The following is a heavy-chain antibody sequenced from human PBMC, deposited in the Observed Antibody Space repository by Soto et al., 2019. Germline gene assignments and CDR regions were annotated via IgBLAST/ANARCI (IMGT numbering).Heavy chain of an antibody. CDR2: IYSSGST. Sequence: SETLSIPCNVSGGRISSGCYYWSWIRQHQAKDVEGLGYIYSSGSTYRNPSLKSRFALSADTSKDQLSLKLSSVSAADTAVYYCARWSGLTMVRGVISAYYGMDVCGQGTTVTVSS. CDR1: GGRISSGCYY. D-gene: IGHD3-10*01. V-gene: IGHV4-31*03. J-gene: IGHJ6*02. CDR3: ARWSGLTMVRGVISAYYGMDV.